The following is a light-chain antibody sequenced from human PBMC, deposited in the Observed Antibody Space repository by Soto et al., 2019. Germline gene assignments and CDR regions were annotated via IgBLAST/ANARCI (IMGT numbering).Light chain of an antibody. CDR3: QQANSLPLT. J-gene: IGKJ4*01. Sequence: AIQLTQSPSSLSASVGDRVSITCRASQGIGSALAWYQLKPGAAPALLIYDASTLESGVPSRFSGSGSGTDFTLTISSLQPEDSATYYCQQANSLPLTFGGGTKVDIK. CDR1: QGIGSA. V-gene: IGKV1-13*02. CDR2: DAS.